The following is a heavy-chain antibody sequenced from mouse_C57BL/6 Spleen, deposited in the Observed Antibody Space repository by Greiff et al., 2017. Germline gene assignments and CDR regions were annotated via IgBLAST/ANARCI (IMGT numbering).Heavy chain of an antibody. CDR3: AMSYSNYEGFAY. D-gene: IGHD2-5*01. V-gene: IGHV1-9*01. Sequence: VQLQQSGAELMKPGASVKLSCKATGYTFTGYWIEWVKQRPGHGLEWIGEILPGSGSTNYNEKFKGKATFTADTSSNTAYMQLSSLTTEASAIYYCAMSYSNYEGFAYWGQGTLVTVSA. CDR1: GYTFTGYW. CDR2: ILPGSGST. J-gene: IGHJ3*01.